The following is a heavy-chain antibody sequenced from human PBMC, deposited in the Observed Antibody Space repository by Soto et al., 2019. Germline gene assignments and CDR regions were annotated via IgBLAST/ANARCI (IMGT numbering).Heavy chain of an antibody. D-gene: IGHD3-3*01. Sequence: SPTLSLTCALSGDSVSSNSSAWNWIRQSPSRGLEWLGRTYYRSKWYNDYAVSVKSRITINPDTSKNQFSLQLNSVTPEDTAVYYCARGPEGVFGVVVSLDYWGQGTLVTVSS. CDR3: ARGPEGVFGVVVSLDY. V-gene: IGHV6-1*01. CDR2: TYYRSKWYN. J-gene: IGHJ4*02. CDR1: GDSVSSNSSA.